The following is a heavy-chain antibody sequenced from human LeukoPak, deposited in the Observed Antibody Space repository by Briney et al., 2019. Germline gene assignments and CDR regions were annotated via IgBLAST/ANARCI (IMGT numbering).Heavy chain of an antibody. J-gene: IGHJ4*02. V-gene: IGHV3-74*01. CDR3: AKMSSSSSSDDY. Sequence: GGSLRLSCAASGFTFTSWSLHWVCQAPGKGLVWVSRIKGDGTITNYADSVKGRFTISRDNAKNALYLQMNSLGVEDTAVYFCAKMSSSSSSDDYWGQGTLVTVSS. CDR2: IKGDGTIT. CDR1: GFTFTSWS. D-gene: IGHD6-6*01.